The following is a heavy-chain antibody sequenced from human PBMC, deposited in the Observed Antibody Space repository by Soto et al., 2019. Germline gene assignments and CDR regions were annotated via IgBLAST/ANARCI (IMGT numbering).Heavy chain of an antibody. CDR3: ARDVGYGLIDG. CDR1: GYTFTSYG. D-gene: IGHD5-18*01. Sequence: QVQLVQSGGEVKKPGASVKVSCKASGYTFTSYGISWVRPAPGQGLEWMGWINAYNSNTTYAQKVQGRATMTTDTSTSTSYTELRSLRSDDTAVYYCARDVGYGLIDGWGQGTLVTVSS. J-gene: IGHJ4*02. V-gene: IGHV1-18*01. CDR2: INAYNSNT.